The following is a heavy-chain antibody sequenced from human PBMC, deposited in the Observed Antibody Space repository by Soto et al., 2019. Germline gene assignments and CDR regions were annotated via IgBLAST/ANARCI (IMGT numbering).Heavy chain of an antibody. V-gene: IGHV1-18*01. Sequence: ASVTVSCMASGYTFTSYGISWVRQAPGQGLEWMGWISAYNGNTNYAQKLQGRVTMTTDTSTSTAYIELRSLRSDDTAVYYCARHGPMDRAFDIWGQGTMVTVSS. D-gene: IGHD3-10*01. CDR1: GYTFTSYG. CDR2: ISAYNGNT. J-gene: IGHJ3*02. CDR3: ARHGPMDRAFDI.